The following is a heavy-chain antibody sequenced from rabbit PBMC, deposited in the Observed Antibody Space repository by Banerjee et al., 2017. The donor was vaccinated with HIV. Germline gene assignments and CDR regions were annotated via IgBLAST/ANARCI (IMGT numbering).Heavy chain of an antibody. V-gene: IGHV1S43*01. D-gene: IGHD3-3*01. CDR3: ARGLVAGVLDL. CDR2: IYPTYGAT. J-gene: IGHJ3*01. Sequence: QQQLEESGGGLVKPGASLTLTCTASGFSFSSGYDISWVRQTPGKGLEWIGCIYPTYGATDYASWVNGRFTISLDNAQNTVFLQMTSLTAADTATYFCARGLVAGVLDLWGQGTLVTVS. CDR1: GFSFSSGYD.